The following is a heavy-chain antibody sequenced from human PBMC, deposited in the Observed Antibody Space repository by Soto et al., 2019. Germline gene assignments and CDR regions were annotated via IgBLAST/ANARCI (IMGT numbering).Heavy chain of an antibody. D-gene: IGHD6-13*01. J-gene: IGHJ4*02. CDR1: GFTFSSYW. Sequence: PGGSLRLSCAASGFTFSSYWMHWVRQAPGKGLVWVSRINSDGSSTSYADSVKGRFTISRDNAKNTLYLQMNSLRAEDTAVYYCAKPPVSSWLYFDYWGQGTLVTVSS. V-gene: IGHV3-74*01. CDR2: INSDGSST. CDR3: AKPPVSSWLYFDY.